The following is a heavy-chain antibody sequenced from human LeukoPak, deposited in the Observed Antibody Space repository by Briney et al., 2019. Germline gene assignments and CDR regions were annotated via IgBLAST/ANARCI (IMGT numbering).Heavy chain of an antibody. CDR2: IWYDGSNK. V-gene: IGHV3-33*01. CDR1: GFTFSSYG. J-gene: IGHJ3*02. D-gene: IGHD2-2*01. CDR3: AREEGVVPAAMNAFDI. Sequence: GSLRLSCAASGFTFSSYGMHWVRQAPGKGLEWVAVIWYDGSNKYYADSVKGRFTISRDNSKNTLYLQMNSLRAEDTAVYYCAREEGVVPAAMNAFDIWGQGTMVTVSS.